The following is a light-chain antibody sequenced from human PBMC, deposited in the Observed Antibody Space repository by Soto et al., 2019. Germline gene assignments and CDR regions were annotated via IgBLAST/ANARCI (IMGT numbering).Light chain of an antibody. CDR2: EVS. Sequence: QSVLTQPASVSVSPRQSVTISCTGTSSEVGAYKYVSWYQQRPGKAPKLMIYEVSNRPSGVSNRFSGCKSGNTASLTISGLQADDVADYYCNSYAGDIIRFVFGTGTKVTVL. J-gene: IGLJ1*01. V-gene: IGLV2-14*01. CDR1: SSEVGAYKY. CDR3: NSYAGDIIRFV.